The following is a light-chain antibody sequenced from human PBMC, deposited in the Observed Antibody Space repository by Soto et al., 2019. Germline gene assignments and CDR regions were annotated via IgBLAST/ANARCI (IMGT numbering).Light chain of an antibody. CDR3: SSYTTSNTRQIV. J-gene: IGLJ1*01. CDR2: DVS. Sequence: QSVLTQPASVSGSPGQSITISCTGTSSDVVVYNYVSWYQHHPGKAPKLMIYDVSNRPSGVSNRFSGSKSGSTASLTISGLQPEDEADYYCSSYTTSNTRQIVFGTGTQLTVL. CDR1: SSDVVVYNY. V-gene: IGLV2-14*03.